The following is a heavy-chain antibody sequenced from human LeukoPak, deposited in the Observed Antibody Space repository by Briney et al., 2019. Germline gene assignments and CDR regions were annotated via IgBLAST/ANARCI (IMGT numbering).Heavy chain of an antibody. CDR2: IYYSGTT. J-gene: IGHJ4*02. CDR3: ARVFGSGSMGFDY. D-gene: IGHD3-10*01. Sequence: SETLSLTCTVSGGSISGYYWSWIRQPPGKGLEWLGYIYYSGTTNYNPSLKSRVSISVDTSKNQFSLKLTSVTAADTAVYYCARVFGSGSMGFDYWGQGTLVTVSS. CDR1: GGSISGYY. V-gene: IGHV4-59*01.